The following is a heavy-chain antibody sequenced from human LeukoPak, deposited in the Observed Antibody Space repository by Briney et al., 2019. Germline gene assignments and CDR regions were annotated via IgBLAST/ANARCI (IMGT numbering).Heavy chain of an antibody. Sequence: GASVKVSCKASGYTFTSCGISWVRQAPGQGLEWMGWISAYNGNTNYAQKLQGRVTMTTDTSTSTAYMELRSLRSDDTAVYYCARDIYYLEFVYFDYWGQGTLVTVSS. J-gene: IGHJ4*02. CDR3: ARDIYYLEFVYFDY. CDR1: GYTFTSCG. CDR2: ISAYNGNT. D-gene: IGHD3-10*01. V-gene: IGHV1-18*01.